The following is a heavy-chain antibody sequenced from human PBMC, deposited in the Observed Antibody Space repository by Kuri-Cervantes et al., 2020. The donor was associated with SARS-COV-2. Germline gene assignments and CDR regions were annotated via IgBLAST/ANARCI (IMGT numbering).Heavy chain of an antibody. Sequence: GGSLRLSCAASGFSFSHSAMHWIRQAPGKGLEWVAIVSYDGSNKYYADSVKGRFTIPRDNSKNTLYLQMNSLRAEDTAVYYCARDYQYYYGSGSYYLVYYYYGMDVWGQGTTVTVSS. CDR1: GFSFSHSA. J-gene: IGHJ6*02. CDR2: VSYDGSNK. D-gene: IGHD3-10*01. V-gene: IGHV3-30-3*01. CDR3: ARDYQYYYGSGSYYLVYYYYGMDV.